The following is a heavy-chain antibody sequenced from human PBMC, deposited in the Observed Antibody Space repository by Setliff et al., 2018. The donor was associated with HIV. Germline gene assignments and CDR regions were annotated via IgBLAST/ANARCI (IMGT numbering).Heavy chain of an antibody. D-gene: IGHD3-9*01. J-gene: IGHJ4*02. CDR1: GFTFSTYA. CDR3: VKDTIEVLRIFSDH. Sequence: SCAATGFTFSTYAMSWVRQAPGKGLEWVSTIGGHGDGSTYYADSVKGRFTISRDNSKNTLYLQMNSLRAEDTAVYYCVKDTIEVLRIFSDHWGQGTLVTVSS. CDR2: IGGHGDGST. V-gene: IGHV3-23*01.